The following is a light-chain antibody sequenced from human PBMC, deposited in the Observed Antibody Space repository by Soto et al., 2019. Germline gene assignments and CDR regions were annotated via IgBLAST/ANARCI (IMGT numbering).Light chain of an antibody. CDR2: DAS. CDR1: QGIRNF. CDR3: QNYNSAPWT. V-gene: IGKV1-27*01. J-gene: IGKJ1*01. Sequence: DIRMTQSPSSLSASVGDRVTITCRASQGIRNFLAWYQQKPGKVPKVLIYDASTLQSGVPSRFSGSGSETDFNLTISSLQPEDVAVYYCQNYNSAPWTFGQGTKVEIK.